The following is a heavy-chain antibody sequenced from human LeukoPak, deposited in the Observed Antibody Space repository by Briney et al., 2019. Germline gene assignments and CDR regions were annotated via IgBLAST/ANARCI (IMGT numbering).Heavy chain of an antibody. CDR1: GFTFSSYS. CDR2: ISSSSSYI. J-gene: IGHJ3*02. Sequence: GGSLRLSCAASGFTFSSYSMNWVRQAPGKGLEWVSSISSSSSYIYYADSVKDRFTISRDNAKNSLYLQMNSLRAEDTAVYYCASFTSGMWAFDIWGQGTMVTVSS. V-gene: IGHV3-21*01. CDR3: ASFTSGMWAFDI. D-gene: IGHD3-10*01.